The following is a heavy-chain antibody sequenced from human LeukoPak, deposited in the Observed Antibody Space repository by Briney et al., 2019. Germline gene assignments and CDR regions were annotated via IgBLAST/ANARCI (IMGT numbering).Heavy chain of an antibody. Sequence: ASVKVSCKASGYTFTGYYMHWVRQAPGQGVEWMGRINPNSGGTNYAQKFQGRVTMTRDTSISTAYMELSRLRSDDTAVYYCANSGFITMVRGVPFDYWGQGTLVTVSS. D-gene: IGHD3-10*01. CDR3: ANSGFITMVRGVPFDY. CDR1: GYTFTGYY. J-gene: IGHJ4*02. CDR2: INPNSGGT. V-gene: IGHV1-2*06.